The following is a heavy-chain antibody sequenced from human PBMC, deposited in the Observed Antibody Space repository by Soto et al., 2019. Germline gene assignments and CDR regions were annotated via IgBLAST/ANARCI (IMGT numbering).Heavy chain of an antibody. CDR2: IYSGGST. D-gene: IGHD6-19*01. V-gene: IGHV3-66*01. CDR3: ARCSGIAVAGYDWYFDL. CDR1: GFTVSSNY. J-gene: IGHJ2*01. Sequence: GGSLRLSCAASGFTVSSNYMSWVRQAPGKGLEWVSVIYSGGSTYYADSVKGRFTISRDNSKNTLYLQMNSLRAEDTAVYYCARCSGIAVAGYDWYFDLWGRGTLVTVSS.